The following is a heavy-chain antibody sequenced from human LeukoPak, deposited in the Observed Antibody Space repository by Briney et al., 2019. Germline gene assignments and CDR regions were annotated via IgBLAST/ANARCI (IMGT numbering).Heavy chain of an antibody. V-gene: IGHV4-30-2*01. CDR1: GGSISSGGYS. D-gene: IGHD3-22*01. CDR2: IYHSGST. Sequence: KASETLSLTCAVSGGSISSGGYSWSWIRQPPGKGLEWIGYIYHSGSTYYNPSLKSRVTISVDRSKNQFSLKLSSVTAADTAVYYCAADPKAVGYYYDSSGYNPFDYWGQGTLVTVSS. J-gene: IGHJ4*02. CDR3: AADPKAVGYYYDSSGYNPFDY.